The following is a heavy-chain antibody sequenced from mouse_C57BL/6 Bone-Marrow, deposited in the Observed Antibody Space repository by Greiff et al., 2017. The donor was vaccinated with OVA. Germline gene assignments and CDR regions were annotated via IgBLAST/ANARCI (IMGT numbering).Heavy chain of an antibody. CDR1: GYTFTSYG. V-gene: IGHV1-81*01. CDR2: IYPRSGNT. D-gene: IGHD1-2*01. CDR3: ARGVLRPHYFDY. Sequence: QVQLQQSGAELARPGASVKLSCKASGYTFTSYGISWVKQRTGQGLEWIGEIYPRSGNTYYNEKFKGKATLTAEKSSSTAYMELRSLTSEDSAVYFCARGVLRPHYFDYWGQGTTLTVSS. J-gene: IGHJ2*01.